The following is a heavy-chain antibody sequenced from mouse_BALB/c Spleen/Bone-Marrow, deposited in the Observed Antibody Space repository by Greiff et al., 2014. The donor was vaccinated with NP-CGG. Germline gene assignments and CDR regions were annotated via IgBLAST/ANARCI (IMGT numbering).Heavy chain of an antibody. J-gene: IGHJ4*01. CDR3: ARGYGSSSYDTDY. Sequence: VQRVESGAELVRPGTSVKMSCKAAGYTFTNYWIGWVKQRPGQGLEWIGDIYPGGGYTNYNEKFKGKATLTADTSSSTAYMQLSSLTSEDSAIYYCARGYGSSSYDTDYWGQGTSVTVSS. CDR2: IYPGGGYT. CDR1: GYTFTNYW. D-gene: IGHD1-1*01. V-gene: IGHV1-63*02.